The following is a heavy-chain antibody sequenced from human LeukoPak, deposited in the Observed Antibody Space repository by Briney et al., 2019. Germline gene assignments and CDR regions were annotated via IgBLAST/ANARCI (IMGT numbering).Heavy chain of an antibody. Sequence: SVKVSCKASGGTFSSYAISWVRQAPGQGLEWMGGIIPIFGTANYAQKFQGRVTITTDESTSTAYMELGSLRSEDTAVYYCASGTKSGAFDIWGQGTMVTVSS. J-gene: IGHJ3*02. CDR1: GGTFSSYA. V-gene: IGHV1-69*05. CDR2: IIPIFGTA. D-gene: IGHD1-7*01. CDR3: ASGTKSGAFDI.